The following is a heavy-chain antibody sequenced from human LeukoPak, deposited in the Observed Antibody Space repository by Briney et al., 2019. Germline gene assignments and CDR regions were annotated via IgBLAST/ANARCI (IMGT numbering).Heavy chain of an antibody. CDR2: ISSSSSTI. CDR3: ARDRSLDYYDSSGSDY. V-gene: IGHV3-48*01. Sequence: GGSLRLSCAASGFTFSSYSMNWVRQAPRKGLEWVSYISSSSSTIYYADSVKGRFTISRDNAKNSLYLQMNSLRAEDTAVYYCARDRSLDYYDSSGSDYWGQGTLVTVSS. D-gene: IGHD3-22*01. CDR1: GFTFSSYS. J-gene: IGHJ4*02.